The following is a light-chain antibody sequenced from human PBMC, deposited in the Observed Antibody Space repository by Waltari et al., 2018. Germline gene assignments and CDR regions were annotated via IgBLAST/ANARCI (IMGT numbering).Light chain of an antibody. J-gene: IGKJ4*01. Sequence: DIQMTQSPSSLSASVGDRVTITCRASQGISKYLAWYQQRPGKVPKLLIFAASNLQSGVPSRFSGSGSGTDFTLTISSLQPEDVATYYCQKYNSAPPTFGGGTKVDIK. CDR3: QKYNSAPPT. CDR2: AAS. V-gene: IGKV1-27*01. CDR1: QGISKY.